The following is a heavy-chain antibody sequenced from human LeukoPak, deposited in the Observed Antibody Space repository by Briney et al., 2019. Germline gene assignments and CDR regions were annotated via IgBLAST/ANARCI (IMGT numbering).Heavy chain of an antibody. CDR1: GYSFTSYW. D-gene: IGHD3-3*01. V-gene: IGHV5-51*01. Sequence: GESLKISCKGSGYSFTSYWIGWVRQMPGKGLEWMGIIYPGDSNTKYSPSFQGLVTISASKSISTAYLQWSSLKASDTAMYYCVRQSITIFGVPRGWFDPWGQGTLVTVSS. CDR2: IYPGDSNT. CDR3: VRQSITIFGVPRGWFDP. J-gene: IGHJ5*02.